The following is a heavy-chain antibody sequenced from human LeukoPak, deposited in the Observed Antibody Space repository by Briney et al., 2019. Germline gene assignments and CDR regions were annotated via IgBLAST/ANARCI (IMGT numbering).Heavy chain of an antibody. J-gene: IGHJ3*02. V-gene: IGHV4-59*01. CDR1: GGSISSYY. Sequence: SETLSLTCTVSGGSISSYYWSWIRQPPGKGLEWIGYVYYSGSTNCNPSLKSRVTISVDTSKNQFSLKLSSVTAADTAVYHCARDPRTTTAFDIWGQGTMVAVSS. CDR2: VYYSGST. CDR3: ARDPRTTTAFDI. D-gene: IGHD1-1*01.